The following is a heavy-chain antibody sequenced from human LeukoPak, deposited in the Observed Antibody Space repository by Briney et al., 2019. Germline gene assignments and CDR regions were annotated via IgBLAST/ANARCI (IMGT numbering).Heavy chain of an antibody. J-gene: IGHJ3*02. Sequence: ASENVSCKASGYTFTGYYMHWVRQAPGQGREWMGRINPNSGCTKYAQKFQGRVTMTRDTSISTAYMELSRLRSDDTAVYSCARALMKYYDILTGPAFDIWGQGTMVTVSS. V-gene: IGHV1-2*06. CDR1: GYTFTGYY. CDR2: INPNSGCT. D-gene: IGHD3-9*01. CDR3: ARALMKYYDILTGPAFDI.